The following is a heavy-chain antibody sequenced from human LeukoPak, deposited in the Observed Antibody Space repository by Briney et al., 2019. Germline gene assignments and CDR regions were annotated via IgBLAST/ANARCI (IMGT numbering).Heavy chain of an antibody. CDR1: GFTFDDYA. CDR3: AKSLGPIAALSH. D-gene: IGHD6-6*01. V-gene: IGHV3-9*01. Sequence: GRSLRLSCAASGFTFDDYAMHWVRQAPGKGLEWVSGISWNSGSIGYADSVKGRFTIPRDNAKNSLYLQMNSLRAEDTALYYCAKSLGPIAALSHWGQGTLVTVSS. CDR2: ISWNSGSI. J-gene: IGHJ4*02.